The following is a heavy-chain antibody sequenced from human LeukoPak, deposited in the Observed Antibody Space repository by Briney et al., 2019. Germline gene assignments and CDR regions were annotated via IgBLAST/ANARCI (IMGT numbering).Heavy chain of an antibody. CDR3: AREGPYDSSGYYDY. CDR2: ISGSGGST. CDR1: GFTFSSYA. J-gene: IGHJ4*02. V-gene: IGHV3-20*04. D-gene: IGHD3-22*01. Sequence: GGSLRLSCAASGFTFSSYAMSWVRQAPGKGLEWVSAISGSGGSTGYADSVKGRFTISRDNAKNSLYLQMNSLRAEDTALYYCAREGPYDSSGYYDYWGQGTLVTVSS.